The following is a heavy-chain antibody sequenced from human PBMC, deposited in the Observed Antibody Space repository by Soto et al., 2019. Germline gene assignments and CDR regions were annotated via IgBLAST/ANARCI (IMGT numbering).Heavy chain of an antibody. Sequence: QITLKESGPTLVKPTQTLTLTCTFSGFSLSTSGVGVGWIRQPPGKALEWLAFLYWDDDKRYSTSLKSRLTITKDTSKSQVLLTMTNMDPVDTATYYCARTSVNWGSRGLVDYWGQGTLVTVAS. CDR2: LYWDDDK. V-gene: IGHV2-5*02. CDR3: ARTSVNWGSRGLVDY. D-gene: IGHD7-27*01. J-gene: IGHJ4*02. CDR1: GFSLSTSGVG.